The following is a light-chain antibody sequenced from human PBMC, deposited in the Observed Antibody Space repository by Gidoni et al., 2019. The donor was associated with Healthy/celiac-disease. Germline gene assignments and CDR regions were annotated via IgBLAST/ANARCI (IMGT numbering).Light chain of an antibody. CDR1: QSISSY. CDR3: QQSYSTLAIT. Sequence: DIQMTQSPSSLSASVGDRVTITCRASQSISSYLNWYQQKPGKAPKLLVYAASSLQCGVPSRFSGSGSGTDFTLTISSLQPEDFATYYCQQSYSTLAITFGQGTRLEIK. CDR2: AAS. V-gene: IGKV1-39*01. J-gene: IGKJ5*01.